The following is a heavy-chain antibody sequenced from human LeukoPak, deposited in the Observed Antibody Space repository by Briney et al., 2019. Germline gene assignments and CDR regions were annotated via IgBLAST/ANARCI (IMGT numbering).Heavy chain of an antibody. J-gene: IGHJ6*02. D-gene: IGHD3-10*01. CDR1: GFTVSSNY. V-gene: IGHV3-53*04. Sequence: GGSLRLSCAASGFTVSSNYMSWVRQAPGKGLEWVSVIYSGGSTYYADSVKGRFTISRHNSKNTLYLQMNSLRAEDTAVYYCARDSITMVRGVGWYYGMDVWGQGTTVTVSS. CDR2: IYSGGST. CDR3: ARDSITMVRGVGWYYGMDV.